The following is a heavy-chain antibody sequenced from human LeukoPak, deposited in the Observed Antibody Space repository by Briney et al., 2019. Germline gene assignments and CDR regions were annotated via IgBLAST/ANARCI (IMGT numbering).Heavy chain of an antibody. CDR2: ISSGGST. Sequence: GGALRLSCAASGLTISNNFMGWVRQAPGKGLEWVSLISSGGSTYSADSVKGRFTISRDNSKNTLHLQMNSLRAEDTAVYYCARDTDYYGSGRHGYFDHWGQGTLVTVAS. CDR1: GLTISNNF. CDR3: ARDTDYYGSGRHGYFDH. J-gene: IGHJ1*01. D-gene: IGHD3-10*01. V-gene: IGHV3-66*01.